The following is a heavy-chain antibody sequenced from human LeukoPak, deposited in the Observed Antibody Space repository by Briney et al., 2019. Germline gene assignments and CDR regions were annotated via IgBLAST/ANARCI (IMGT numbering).Heavy chain of an antibody. CDR2: INHSGST. CDR3: ARVLPGDYVWYFDY. Sequence: SETLSLTCAVYGGSFSGYYWSWIRRPPGKGLEWIGEINHSGSTIYNPSLKSLITISVDTSKNQFSLKLRSVTAADTAVYYCARVLPGDYVWYFDYWGQGTLVTASS. CDR1: GGSFSGYY. J-gene: IGHJ4*02. D-gene: IGHD3-16*01. V-gene: IGHV4-34*01.